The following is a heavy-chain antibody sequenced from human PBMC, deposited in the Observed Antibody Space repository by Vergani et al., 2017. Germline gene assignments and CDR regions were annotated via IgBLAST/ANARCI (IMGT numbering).Heavy chain of an antibody. Sequence: QVQVVQSGAEVKKPGSSVKVSCKASGGTFSSYAISWVRQAPGQGLEWMGGIIPIFGTANYAQKFQGRVTITADESTSTAYMELSSLRSEDTAVYYCARDHRDYNNYPGTFDIWGQGSMVTVSS. D-gene: IGHD5-24*01. J-gene: IGHJ3*02. CDR3: ARDHRDYNNYPGTFDI. CDR1: GGTFSSYA. CDR2: IIPIFGTA. V-gene: IGHV1-69*12.